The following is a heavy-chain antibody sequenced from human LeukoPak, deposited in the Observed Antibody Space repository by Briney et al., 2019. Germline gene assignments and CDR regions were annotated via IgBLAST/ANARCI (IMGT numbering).Heavy chain of an antibody. J-gene: IGHJ6*03. CDR3: ATGAQYGLRGVAYFYYMHV. D-gene: IGHD3-10*01. CDR2: VNPRNGGT. Sequence: GASVKVSCKASGYPFTGYYVRWVRQAPGHGLEWMGWVNPRNGGTHSAQKFQGRVSMTGDTSITTAYMELSSLTSDDTAVYYCATGAQYGLRGVAYFYYMHVWGTGTTVTVSS. CDR1: GYPFTGYY. V-gene: IGHV1-2*02.